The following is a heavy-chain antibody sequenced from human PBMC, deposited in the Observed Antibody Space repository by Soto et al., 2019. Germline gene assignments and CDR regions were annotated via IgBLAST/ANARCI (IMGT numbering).Heavy chain of an antibody. CDR3: AREFGLEGTAMVLYYYYYGMDV. V-gene: IGHV3-21*01. CDR2: ISSSSSYI. Sequence: EVQLVESGGGLVKPGGSLRLSCAASGFTFSSYSMNWVRQAPGKGLEWVSSISSSSSYIYYADSVKGRFTISRDNAKNSLYLQMNSLRAEDTAVYYCAREFGLEGTAMVLYYYYYGMDVWGQGTTVTVSS. J-gene: IGHJ6*02. D-gene: IGHD5-18*01. CDR1: GFTFSSYS.